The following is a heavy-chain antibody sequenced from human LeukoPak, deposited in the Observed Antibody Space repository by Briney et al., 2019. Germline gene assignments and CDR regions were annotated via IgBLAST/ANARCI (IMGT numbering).Heavy chain of an antibody. CDR3: ARGPLPDP. J-gene: IGHJ5*02. V-gene: IGHV4-34*01. CDR2: INHSGST. CDR1: GGSFSGYY. Sequence: SETLSLACAVYGGSFSGYYWSWIRQPPGKGLEWIGEINHSGSTNYNPSLKSRVTISVDTSKNQFSLKLSSVTAADTAVYHCARGPLPDPWGQGTLVTVSS.